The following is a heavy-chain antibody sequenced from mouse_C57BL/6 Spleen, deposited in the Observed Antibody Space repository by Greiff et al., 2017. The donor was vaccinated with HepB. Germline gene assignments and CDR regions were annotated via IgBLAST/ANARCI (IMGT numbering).Heavy chain of an antibody. J-gene: IGHJ1*03. CDR1: GYTFTSYW. V-gene: IGHV1-64*01. Sequence: QVQLQQPGAELVKPGASVKLPCKASGYTFTSYWMHWVKQRPGQGLEWIGMIHPNSGSTNYNEKFKSKATLTVDKSSSTAYMQLSSLTSEDSAVYYCARGGFGRGYFDVWGTGTTVTVSS. CDR3: ARGGFGRGYFDV. CDR2: IHPNSGST.